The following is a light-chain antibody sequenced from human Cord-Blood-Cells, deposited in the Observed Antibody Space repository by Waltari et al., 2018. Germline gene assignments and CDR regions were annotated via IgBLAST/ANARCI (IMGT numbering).Light chain of an antibody. Sequence: VLTQSPATLSLSPGERATLSCRASPSVSSYLAWYQQKPGQAPRLLIYDASNRATGIPARFSGSGAGTDFTRTISSREPEDVSVYYCQQRSNWPPITFGQGTRLEIK. CDR2: DAS. CDR1: PSVSSY. V-gene: IGKV3-11*01. CDR3: QQRSNWPPIT. J-gene: IGKJ5*01.